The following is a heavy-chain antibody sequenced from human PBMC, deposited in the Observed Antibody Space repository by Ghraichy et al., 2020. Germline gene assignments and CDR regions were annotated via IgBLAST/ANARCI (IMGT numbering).Heavy chain of an antibody. V-gene: IGHV3-23*01. Sequence: GGSLRLSCTASGFIFSNYAMSWVHQTPGKGLEWVSGISGSGESIFYRDSVKGRFRISRDNSENTLYLQMNSLRAEDTAVYYCAKDKEVVVNSIYDYWGQGTLVAVSS. D-gene: IGHD2-8*02. CDR2: ISGSGESI. CDR3: AKDKEVVVNSIYDY. CDR1: GFIFSNYA. J-gene: IGHJ4*02.